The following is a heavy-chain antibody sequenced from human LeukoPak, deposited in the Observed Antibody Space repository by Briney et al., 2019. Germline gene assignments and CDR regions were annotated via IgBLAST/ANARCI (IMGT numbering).Heavy chain of an antibody. CDR1: GFTFSSYE. J-gene: IGHJ4*02. CDR3: ARILWFGEFY. D-gene: IGHD3-10*01. Sequence: GGSLRLSCAASGFTFSSYEKNWVRQAPGKGLEWVSYISSSGSTIYYADSVKGRFTISRDNAKNSLYLQMNSLRAEDTAVYYCARILWFGEFYWGQGTLVTVSS. CDR2: ISSSGSTI. V-gene: IGHV3-48*03.